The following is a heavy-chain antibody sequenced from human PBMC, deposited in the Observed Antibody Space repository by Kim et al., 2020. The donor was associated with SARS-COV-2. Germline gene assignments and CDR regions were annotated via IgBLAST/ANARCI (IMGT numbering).Heavy chain of an antibody. CDR1: GFTFSSYA. J-gene: IGHJ4*02. CDR3: ARDKRGTTIVGVGSNGVFDS. V-gene: IGHV3-48*03. CDR2: ISSSGSTT. D-gene: IGHD3-3*01. Sequence: GGSLRLSCAASGFTFSSYAMNWVRQAPGKGLEWVSYISSSGSTTYYADSVKGRFTISRDNAKNSLYLQMNSLRAEDTAVYYCARDKRGTTIVGVGSNGVFDSWGQGTLVTVSS.